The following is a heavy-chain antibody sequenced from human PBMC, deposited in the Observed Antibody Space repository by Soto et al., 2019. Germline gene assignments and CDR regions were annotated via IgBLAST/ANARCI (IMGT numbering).Heavy chain of an antibody. CDR3: ASSFYGSGSYLSDY. Sequence: SETLSLTCAVSGGSISSGGYSWSWTRQPPGKGLEWIGYIYHSGSTYYNPSLKSRVTISVDRSKNQFSLKLSSVTAADTAVYYCASSFYGSGSYLSDYWGQGTLVTVSS. V-gene: IGHV4-30-2*01. D-gene: IGHD3-10*01. CDR2: IYHSGST. J-gene: IGHJ4*02. CDR1: GGSISSGGYS.